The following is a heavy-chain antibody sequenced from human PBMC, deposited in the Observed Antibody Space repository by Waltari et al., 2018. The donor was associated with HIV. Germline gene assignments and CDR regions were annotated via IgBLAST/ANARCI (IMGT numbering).Heavy chain of an antibody. CDR3: ARATYSGSYYGDY. V-gene: IGHV1-2*02. Sequence: QVQLVQSGTEVKKPGASVKVSCKASGYTFRGYYIHWVRQAPGQGLEWMGWINPNSGGTKYTQKFQGRVTMTRDTSISTAYMELNTLRSDDTALYYCARATYSGSYYGDYWGQGTLVTVSS. CDR1: GYTFRGYY. J-gene: IGHJ4*02. CDR2: INPNSGGT. D-gene: IGHD1-26*01.